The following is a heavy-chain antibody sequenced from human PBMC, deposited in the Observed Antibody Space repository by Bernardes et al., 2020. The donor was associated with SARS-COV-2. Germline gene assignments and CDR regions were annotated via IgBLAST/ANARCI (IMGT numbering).Heavy chain of an antibody. J-gene: IGHJ6*02. CDR2: IIPSVDIV. CDR1: GDSPRTYS. Sequence: SVKVSCKAPGDSPRTYSITWVRQAPGQGLEWMGRIIPSVDIVKKAQKFQGRVTITADKSTTTGYLELSSLTSEDTAVYYCARDTPTSGSASYYALDVWGQGTTVTVS. V-gene: IGHV1-69*04. D-gene: IGHD3-10*01. CDR3: ARDTPTSGSASYYALDV.